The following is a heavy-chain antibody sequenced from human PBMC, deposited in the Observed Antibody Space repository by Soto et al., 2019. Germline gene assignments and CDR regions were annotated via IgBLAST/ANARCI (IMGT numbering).Heavy chain of an antibody. CDR1: GFTFSDYD. CDR3: ARGKNWNHHDY. V-gene: IGHV3-13*01. J-gene: IGHJ4*02. Sequence: EVQLVESGGGLVQPGGSLRLSCAASGFTFSDYDMHWVRQATGKGLEWVSGIGPASDTYYPGSVKGRFTLSRENAKNSLYLQMNSLRAGDTAVYYCARGKNWNHHDYWGQGTLVTVSS. D-gene: IGHD1-1*01. CDR2: IGPASDT.